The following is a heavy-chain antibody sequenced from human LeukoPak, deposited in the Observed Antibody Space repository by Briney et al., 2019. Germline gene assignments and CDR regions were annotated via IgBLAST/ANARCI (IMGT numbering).Heavy chain of an antibody. J-gene: IGHJ6*02. V-gene: IGHV4-61*01. CDR3: ARERYNWNYYALDYYYYGMDV. Sequence: SETLSLTCTVSVGSVSSGSYYWSWIRQPPGKGLEWIGYIYYSGSTNYNPSFKSRVTISVDTSKNQFSLKLSSVTAADTAVYYCARERYNWNYYALDYYYYGMDVWGQGTTVTVSS. D-gene: IGHD1-7*01. CDR1: VGSVSSGSYY. CDR2: IYYSGST.